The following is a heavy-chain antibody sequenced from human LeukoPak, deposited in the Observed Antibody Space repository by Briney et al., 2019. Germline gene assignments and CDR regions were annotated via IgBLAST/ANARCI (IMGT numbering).Heavy chain of an antibody. CDR2: ISGSGGST. V-gene: IGHV3-23*01. Sequence: PGGSLRLSCAASGFTFSSYAMSWVRQAPGKGLEWVSAISGSGGSTYYADSVKGRFTISRDNSKNTLYLQMNSLRAEDTAVYYCAKGLHYDFWSGCNNWFDPWGQGTLVTVSS. CDR3: AKGLHYDFWSGCNNWFDP. D-gene: IGHD3-3*01. J-gene: IGHJ5*02. CDR1: GFTFSSYA.